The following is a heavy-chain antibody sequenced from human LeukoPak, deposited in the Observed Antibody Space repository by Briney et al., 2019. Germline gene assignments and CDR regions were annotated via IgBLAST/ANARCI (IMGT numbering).Heavy chain of an antibody. CDR2: IKQDGSEK. D-gene: IGHD3-22*01. V-gene: IGHV3-7*01. CDR1: GGSISSYY. CDR3: AREGGYYDSSGYSNYFDY. J-gene: IGHJ4*02. Sequence: ETLSLTCTVSGGSISSYYWSWVRQAPGKGLEWVANIKQDGSEKYYVDSVKGRFTISRDNAKNSLYLQMNSLRAEDTAVYYCAREGGYYDSSGYSNYFDYWGQGTLVTVSS.